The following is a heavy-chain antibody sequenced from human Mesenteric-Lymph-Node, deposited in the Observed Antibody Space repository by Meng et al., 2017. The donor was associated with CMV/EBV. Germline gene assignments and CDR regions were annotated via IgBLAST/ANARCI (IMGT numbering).Heavy chain of an antibody. J-gene: IGHJ4*02. Sequence: SETLSLTCTVSGGSISSSSYYWGWIRQSPGKGLEWIGSMYYSGSTYYNPSLKSRVTISVDSSKNQFSLKLSSVTAADTAVYYCARVPRVGARHYFDYWGQGTLVTVSS. CDR2: MYYSGST. D-gene: IGHD1-26*01. CDR1: GGSISSSSYY. V-gene: IGHV4-39*07. CDR3: ARVPRVGARHYFDY.